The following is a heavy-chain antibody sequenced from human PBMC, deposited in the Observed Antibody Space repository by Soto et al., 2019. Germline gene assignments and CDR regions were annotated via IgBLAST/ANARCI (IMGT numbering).Heavy chain of an antibody. Sequence: GGSLRLSCAASGFTFSSYAMSWVRQAPGKGLEWVSAISGSGGSTYYADSVKGRFTISRDNSKNTLYLQMNSLRAEDTAVYYCFVVPAAMPASWFDPWGQGTLVTVSS. V-gene: IGHV3-23*01. CDR1: GFTFSSYA. D-gene: IGHD2-2*01. J-gene: IGHJ5*02. CDR2: ISGSGGST. CDR3: FVVPAAMPASWFDP.